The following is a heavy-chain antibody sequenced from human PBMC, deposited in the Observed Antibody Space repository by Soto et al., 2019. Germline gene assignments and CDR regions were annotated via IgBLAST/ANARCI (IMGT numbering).Heavy chain of an antibody. CDR3: AKDRSLGHCSGGDCYYYYGTDV. Sequence: GESLKISCEGSGFKFRDYGIHWVRQAPGKGLEWVAVVSYDGSKAYYADSVKGRFTISRDNSKNSVDLQMNSLRPEDTGIYYCAKDRSLGHCSGGDCYYYYGTDVWGQGTTVTVSS. J-gene: IGHJ6*02. D-gene: IGHD2-15*01. CDR2: VSYDGSKA. CDR1: GFKFRDYG. V-gene: IGHV3-30*18.